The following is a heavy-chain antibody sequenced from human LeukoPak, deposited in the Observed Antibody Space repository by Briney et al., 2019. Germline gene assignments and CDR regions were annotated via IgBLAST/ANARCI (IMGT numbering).Heavy chain of an antibody. J-gene: IGHJ4*02. Sequence: TGGSLRLSCTVSGFTFSNYWMNWVRQAPGKGLEWVANINEDGRERGYVDSVKGRFTTSRDNANNSLYLQMSSLSADDTAVYYCVRGTTVPGLDYWGQGALVTVSS. V-gene: IGHV3-7*01. CDR2: INEDGRER. CDR1: GFTFSNYW. D-gene: IGHD1-1*01. CDR3: VRGTTVPGLDY.